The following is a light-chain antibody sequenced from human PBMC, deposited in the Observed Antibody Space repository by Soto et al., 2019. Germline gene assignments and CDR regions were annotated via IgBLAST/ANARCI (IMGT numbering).Light chain of an antibody. CDR1: SSDVGGYAY. V-gene: IGLV2-14*01. Sequence: QSALTQPASVSGSPGQSITISCTGTSSDVGGYAYVSWYQQHPGKAPKLMISEVSNRPSGVSNRFSGSKSGNTASLTISGLQAEDEGDYYCSSYTSSSSWVFGGGTK. CDR2: EVS. CDR3: SSYTSSSSWV. J-gene: IGLJ3*02.